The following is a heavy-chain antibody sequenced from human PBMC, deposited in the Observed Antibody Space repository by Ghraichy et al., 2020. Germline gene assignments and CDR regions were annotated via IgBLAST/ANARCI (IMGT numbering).Heavy chain of an antibody. V-gene: IGHV3-48*02. Sequence: ESLNISCVGSGFTFSSYSMNWVRQSPGKGLEWVSYITSSSRTIFYADSVKGRFTVSRDNAQNSLYLQMNSLRDEDTADYYCARGSRVVRFYYYDGMDVWGQGTTVTVSS. CDR1: GFTFSSYS. CDR2: ITSSSRTI. J-gene: IGHJ6*02. D-gene: IGHD4-23*01. CDR3: ARGSRVVRFYYYDGMDV.